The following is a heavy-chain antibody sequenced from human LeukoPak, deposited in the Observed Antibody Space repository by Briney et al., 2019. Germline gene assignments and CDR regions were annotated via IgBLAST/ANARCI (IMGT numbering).Heavy chain of an antibody. CDR3: ASSTSFRPPRKYYYHMDV. Sequence: SETLSLTCAVYGGSFSGYYWSWIRQPPGKGLEWIGEINHSGSTNYNPSLKSRVTISVDTSKNQFSLKLSSVTAADTAVYYCASSTSFRPPRKYYYHMDVWGKGTTVTVSS. CDR2: INHSGST. CDR1: GGSFSGYY. J-gene: IGHJ6*03. V-gene: IGHV4-34*01. D-gene: IGHD2-2*01.